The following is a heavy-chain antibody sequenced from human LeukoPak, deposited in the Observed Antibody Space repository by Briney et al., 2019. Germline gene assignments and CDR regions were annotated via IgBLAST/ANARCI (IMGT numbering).Heavy chain of an antibody. CDR1: GFTFSHYD. Sequence: GGSLRLSCAASGFTFSHYDMHWVRQAPGKGLEWVVVISYDGSTKYYADSVKGRFTISRDNSKIALYLQMNSLRAEDTAVYYCARRGLGSSWHSMDSWGQGTLVTVSS. D-gene: IGHD6-13*01. CDR3: ARRGLGSSWHSMDS. CDR2: ISYDGSTK. V-gene: IGHV3-30*03. J-gene: IGHJ4*02.